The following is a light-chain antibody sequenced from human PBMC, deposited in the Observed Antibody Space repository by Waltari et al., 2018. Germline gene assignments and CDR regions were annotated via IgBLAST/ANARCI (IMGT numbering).Light chain of an antibody. V-gene: IGLV2-14*01. Sequence: QSALTQPASVSGSPGQSITISCTGTSSDVGTYGYVSWYQQDPGKAPQPVIYDVNNRPSGISNRFSGSKSGDTASLTISGLQTEDEGYYYCSSYTSTTTYVVFGGGTKLTVL. CDR3: SSYTSTTTYVV. CDR1: SSDVGTYGY. J-gene: IGLJ2*01. CDR2: DVN.